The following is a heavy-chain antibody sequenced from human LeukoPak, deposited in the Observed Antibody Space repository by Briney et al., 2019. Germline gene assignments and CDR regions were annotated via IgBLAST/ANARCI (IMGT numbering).Heavy chain of an antibody. Sequence: SETLSLTCTVSGGSISSYYWSWIRQPPGKGLEWIGYIYYSGSTNYNPSLKSRVTISVDTSKNQFSLKLSSVTAADTAVYYCARDILWFGDSGGFDPWGQGTLVTVSS. J-gene: IGHJ5*02. D-gene: IGHD3-10*01. CDR1: GGSISSYY. CDR2: IYYSGST. V-gene: IGHV4-59*01. CDR3: ARDILWFGDSGGFDP.